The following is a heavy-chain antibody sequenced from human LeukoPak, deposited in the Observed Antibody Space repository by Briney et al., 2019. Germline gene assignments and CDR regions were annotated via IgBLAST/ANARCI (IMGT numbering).Heavy chain of an antibody. CDR3: AKGVYAILYWYFDL. J-gene: IGHJ2*01. Sequence: GGSLRLSCAASGFTFSSYAMSWVRQAPGKGLEWVSAISGSGSSTYYADSVKGRFTISRDNSKNPPYLQMNSLRAEDTAVYYCAKGVYAILYWYFDLWGRGTLVTVSS. CDR1: GFTFSSYA. CDR2: ISGSGSST. V-gene: IGHV3-23*01. D-gene: IGHD2-8*01.